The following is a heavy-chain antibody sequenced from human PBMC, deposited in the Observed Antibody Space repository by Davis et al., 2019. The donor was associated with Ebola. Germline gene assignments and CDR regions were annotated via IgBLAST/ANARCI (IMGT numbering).Heavy chain of an antibody. Sequence: ASVKVSCKASGYTFTSYAMHWVRQAPGQGLEWMGIINPSGGSTSYAQKFQGRVTMTRDTSTSTVYMELSSLRSEDTAVYYCARERGGGIWYYYGMDVWGKGTTVTVSS. V-gene: IGHV1-46*01. CDR2: INPSGGST. J-gene: IGHJ6*04. D-gene: IGHD3-16*01. CDR3: ARERGGGIWYYYGMDV. CDR1: GYTFTSYA.